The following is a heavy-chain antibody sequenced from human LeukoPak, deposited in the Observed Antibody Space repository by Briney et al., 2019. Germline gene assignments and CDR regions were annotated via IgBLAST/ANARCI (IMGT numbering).Heavy chain of an antibody. Sequence: GGSLRLSCAASGFTFSSYGMHWVRQAPGKGLEWVAVISYDGSNKYYADSVKGRFTISRDNSKNTLYLQMNSLRAEDTAVYYCAKDVVVVAATRALYQTEAKSGYFGYWGQGTLVTVSS. CDR1: GFTFSSYG. D-gene: IGHD2-15*01. CDR2: ISYDGSNK. CDR3: AKDVVVVAATRALYQTEAKSGYFGY. J-gene: IGHJ4*02. V-gene: IGHV3-30*18.